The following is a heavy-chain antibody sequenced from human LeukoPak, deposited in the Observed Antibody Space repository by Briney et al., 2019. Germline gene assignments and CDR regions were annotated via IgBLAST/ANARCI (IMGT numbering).Heavy chain of an antibody. D-gene: IGHD1-26*01. CDR2: IKSQTDGETT. CDR3: TTDSYTKLGAFDY. J-gene: IGHJ4*02. Sequence: GGSLRLSCAASGFTLSDAWMSWVRQAPGKGLEWVGRIKSQTDGETTDYAAPVKGRFTISRDDSKSTLYLQMSSLKIEDTAMYYCTTDSYTKLGAFDYWGQGTLVTVFS. CDR1: GFTLSDAW. V-gene: IGHV3-15*01.